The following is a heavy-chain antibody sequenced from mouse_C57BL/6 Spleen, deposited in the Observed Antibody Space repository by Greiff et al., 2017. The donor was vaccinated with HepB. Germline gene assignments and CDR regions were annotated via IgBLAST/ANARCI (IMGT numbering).Heavy chain of an antibody. D-gene: IGHD2-4*01. CDR1: GFTFSDYG. CDR2: ISSGSSTI. V-gene: IGHV5-17*01. Sequence: EVMLVGSGGGLVKPGGSLKLSCAASGFTFSDYGMHWVRQAQEKGLEWVAYISSGSSTIYYADTVKGRFPISRVNAKNTLFLHMTSLRSEDTAMYYCAKERVYYDYDGGYFDVWGTGTTVTVSS. J-gene: IGHJ1*03. CDR3: AKERVYYDYDGGYFDV.